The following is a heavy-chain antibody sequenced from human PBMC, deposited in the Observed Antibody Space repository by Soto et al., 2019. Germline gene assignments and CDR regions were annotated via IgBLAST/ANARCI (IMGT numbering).Heavy chain of an antibody. CDR2: ISGSSGST. Sequence: GGSLRLSCAASGFTFANYAVSWVRQAPGKGLEWVSAISGSSGSTYYADSVRGRFTISRDNAKNTLFLQMNSLRAEDTAVYYCARADSSSWHDAFDIWGQGTMVTVSS. J-gene: IGHJ3*02. CDR1: GFTFANYA. V-gene: IGHV3-23*01. D-gene: IGHD6-13*01. CDR3: ARADSSSWHDAFDI.